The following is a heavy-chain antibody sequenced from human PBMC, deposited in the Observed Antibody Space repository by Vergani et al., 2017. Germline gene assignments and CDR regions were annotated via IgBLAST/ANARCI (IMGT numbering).Heavy chain of an antibody. CDR2: ISSSGRII. J-gene: IGHJ3*02. D-gene: IGHD3-16*02. CDR3: ARGYTRAFDI. CDR1: GFTVSSNY. V-gene: IGHV3-48*03. Sequence: EVQLVESGGGLVQPGGSLRLSCAASGFTVSSNYMSWVRQAPGKGLEWVSYISSSGRIIYYADSVKGRFTISRDNAKNSLYLQMNSLRAEDTAVYYCARGYTRAFDIWGQGTMVTVSS.